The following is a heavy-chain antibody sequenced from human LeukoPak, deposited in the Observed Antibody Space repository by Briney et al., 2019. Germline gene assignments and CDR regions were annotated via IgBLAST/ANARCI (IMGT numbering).Heavy chain of an antibody. CDR1: GFTFSSYG. D-gene: IGHD3-3*01. J-gene: IGHJ5*02. CDR3: AKDNLHYDFWSGYDEGGNWFDP. V-gene: IGHV3-30*02. CDR2: IRYDGCNK. Sequence: GGSLRLSRAASGFTFSSYGMHWVRQAPAKGLEGVAFIRYDGCNKYYADSVKGRFTISRDNSKYTLYLQMNSMRAEDTAVYYCAKDNLHYDFWSGYDEGGNWFDPWGQGTLVTVSS.